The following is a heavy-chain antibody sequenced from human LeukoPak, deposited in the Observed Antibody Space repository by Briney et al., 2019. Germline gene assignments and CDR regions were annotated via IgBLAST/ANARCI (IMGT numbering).Heavy chain of an antibody. CDR3: ARDRGIAAANNWFDP. J-gene: IGHJ5*02. Sequence: SETLSLTCAVYGGSFSGYYWSWIRQPPGKGLEWIGEINHSGSTNYNPSLKSRVTISVDTSKNQFSLKLSSVTAADTAVYYCARDRGIAAANNWFDPWGQGTLVTVSS. CDR2: INHSGST. V-gene: IGHV4-34*01. D-gene: IGHD6-13*01. CDR1: GGSFSGYY.